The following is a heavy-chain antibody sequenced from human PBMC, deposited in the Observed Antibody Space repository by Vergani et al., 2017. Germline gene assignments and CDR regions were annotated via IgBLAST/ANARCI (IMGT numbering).Heavy chain of an antibody. CDR2: INHSGST. CDR3: ASGSSGWYKGEAFDI. J-gene: IGHJ3*02. CDR1: GGSISSYY. V-gene: IGHV4-59*12. D-gene: IGHD6-19*01. Sequence: QVQLQESGPGLVKPSETLSLTCTVSGGSISSYYWSWIRQPPGKGLEWIGEINHSGSTNYNPSLKSRVTISVDTSKNQFSLKLSSVTAADTAVYYCASGSSGWYKGEAFDIWGQGTMVTVSS.